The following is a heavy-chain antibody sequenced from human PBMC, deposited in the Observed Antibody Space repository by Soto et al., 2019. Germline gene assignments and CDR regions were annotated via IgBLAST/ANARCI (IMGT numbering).Heavy chain of an antibody. Sequence: SETLSLTCTVSGGSVSSGSYYWSWIRQPPGKGLEWIGYIYYSGSTNYNPSLKSRVTISVDTSKSQFSLKLSSVTAADTAVYYCARHPYCGGDCYFEFDYWGQGTLVTVSS. D-gene: IGHD2-21*02. CDR1: GGSVSSGSYY. J-gene: IGHJ4*02. CDR3: ARHPYCGGDCYFEFDY. V-gene: IGHV4-61*01. CDR2: IYYSGST.